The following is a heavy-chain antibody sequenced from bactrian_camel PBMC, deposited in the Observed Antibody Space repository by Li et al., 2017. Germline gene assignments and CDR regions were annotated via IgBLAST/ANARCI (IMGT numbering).Heavy chain of an antibody. CDR1: SDAIEGSC. D-gene: IGHD6*01. Sequence: HVQLVESGGGSVQTGGSLTLACAASSDAIEGSCMGWFRQAPGKEREEVANIDSANMPRTKLQSVKGRFTIRRDFSENTLYLDMRNLKPEDTAMYYCAARNAGCSWARAIGERQLGSAANFGFWGQGTQVT. CDR3: AARNAGCSWARAIGERQLGSAANFGF. V-gene: IGHV3-2*01. J-gene: IGHJ6*01. CDR2: IDSANMPR.